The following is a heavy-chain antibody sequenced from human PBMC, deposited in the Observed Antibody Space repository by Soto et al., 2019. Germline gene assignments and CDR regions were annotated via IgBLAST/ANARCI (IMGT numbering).Heavy chain of an antibody. V-gene: IGHV3-53*01. Sequence: PGGSLRLSCVASGFIVSSNQMSWVRQAPGKGLEWVSVIYSGHTTYYADSVEGRFTISRDDSKNTLYLQMNSLRVEDTAVYYCVRGPSDHKLRLVEWPYGDYWGQGDLVTVSS. CDR3: VRGPSDHKLRLVEWPYGDY. CDR2: IYSGHTT. J-gene: IGHJ4*02. D-gene: IGHD3-3*01. CDR1: GFIVSSNQ.